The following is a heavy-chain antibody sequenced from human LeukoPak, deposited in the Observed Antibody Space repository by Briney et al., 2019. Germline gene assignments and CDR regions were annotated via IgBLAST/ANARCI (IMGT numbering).Heavy chain of an antibody. Sequence: GGSLRLSCAASGFTFSSYAMHLVRQAPGKGLEYVSAISSNGGSTYYANSVKGRFTISRDNSKNTLYLQMGSLRAEDMAVYYCAREGYWGQGTLVTVSS. J-gene: IGHJ4*02. CDR3: AREGY. CDR2: ISSNGGST. V-gene: IGHV3-64*01. CDR1: GFTFSSYA.